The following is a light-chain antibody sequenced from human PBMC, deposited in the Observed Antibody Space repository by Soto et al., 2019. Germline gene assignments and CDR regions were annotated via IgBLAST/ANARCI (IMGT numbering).Light chain of an antibody. CDR1: QGISNY. CDR2: DAS. CDR3: QQRSNWPIT. V-gene: IGKV3-11*01. J-gene: IGKJ5*01. Sequence: TQSPSSLSASLGDRVTITWGASQGISNYLAWYQQKPGQAPRLLIYDASSRPTDIPARFSGSGYGTDFNLTISSLETEDFALYYCQQRSNWPITFGQGTRLEIK.